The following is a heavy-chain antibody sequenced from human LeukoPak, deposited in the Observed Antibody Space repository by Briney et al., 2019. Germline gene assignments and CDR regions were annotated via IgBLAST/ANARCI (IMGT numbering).Heavy chain of an antibody. D-gene: IGHD5-24*01. CDR2: IGGSGTST. CDR3: AKLELATIF. J-gene: IGHJ4*02. CDR1: GFTFSSYG. V-gene: IGHV3-23*01. Sequence: GGSLRLSCAASGFTFSSYGMSWVRQAPGKGLEWVSAIGGSGTSTYYADSVKGRFTNSRDNSKNTLYLQMNSLRVEDTAVYYCAKLELATIFWGQGTLVTVSS.